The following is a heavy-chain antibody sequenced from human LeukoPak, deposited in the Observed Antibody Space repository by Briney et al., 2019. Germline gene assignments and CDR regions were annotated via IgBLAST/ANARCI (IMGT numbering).Heavy chain of an antibody. CDR1: GGTFSSYA. V-gene: IGHV1-69*04. CDR2: IIPILGIA. CDR3: ARDFGSGSYTDY. D-gene: IGHD3-10*01. Sequence: SVKVSCKASGGTFSSYAISWVRQAPGQGLEWMGGIIPILGIANYAQKFQGRVTITADKSTSTAYMELSSLRSEDTAVYYCARDFGSGSYTDYWGQGTLVTVSS. J-gene: IGHJ4*02.